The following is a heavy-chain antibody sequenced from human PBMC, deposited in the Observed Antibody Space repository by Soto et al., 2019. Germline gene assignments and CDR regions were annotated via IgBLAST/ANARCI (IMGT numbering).Heavy chain of an antibody. CDR3: ARGPSYSDSYFDH. CDR2: ISGSGDST. V-gene: IGHV3-23*01. CDR1: GFTFSSCA. J-gene: IGHJ4*02. D-gene: IGHD4-17*01. Sequence: PGGSLRLSCAASGFTFSSCAMSWVRQAAGKGLEWVSSISGSGDSTYYANSVKGRFTISRDNSKNTVYLQMNSLRLEDTAVYYCARGPSYSDSYFDHRGQRTPVTVSS.